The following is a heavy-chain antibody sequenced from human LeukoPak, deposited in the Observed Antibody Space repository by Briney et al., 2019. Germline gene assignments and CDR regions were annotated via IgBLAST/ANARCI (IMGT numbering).Heavy chain of an antibody. CDR3: AREYGGYNYAGYYYYYMDV. D-gene: IGHD5-24*01. V-gene: IGHV3-7*01. Sequence: PGGSLRLSCAASGFTFSSYWMSWVRQAPGKGLEWVANINQDGSEKYYVDSVKGRFTISRDNAKNSLYLQMTSLRAEDTPVYYCAREYGGYNYAGYYYYYMDVWGKGTTVTVSS. J-gene: IGHJ6*03. CDR2: INQDGSEK. CDR1: GFTFSSYW.